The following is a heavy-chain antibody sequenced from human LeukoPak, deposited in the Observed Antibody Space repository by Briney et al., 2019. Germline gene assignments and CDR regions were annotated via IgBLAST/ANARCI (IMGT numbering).Heavy chain of an antibody. V-gene: IGHV4-38-2*01. CDR3: ARRQARDFWSGYPDSNWFDP. CDR1: GYSISSGYY. Sequence: PSETLSLTCAVSGYSISSGYYWGWIRQPPGKGLEWIGSNYHSGSTYYNPSLKSRVTISVDTSKNQFSLKLSSVTAADTAVYYCARRQARDFWSGYPDSNWFDPWGQGTLVTVSS. J-gene: IGHJ5*02. D-gene: IGHD3-3*01. CDR2: NYHSGST.